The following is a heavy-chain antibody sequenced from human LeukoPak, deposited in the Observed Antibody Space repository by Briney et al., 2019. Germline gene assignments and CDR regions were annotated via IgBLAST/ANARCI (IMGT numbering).Heavy chain of an antibody. D-gene: IGHD3-3*01. CDR1: GFTFSSYA. CDR3: AKEHSYYDFWSGYYKGGAFDI. V-gene: IGHV3-23*01. J-gene: IGHJ3*02. CDR2: ISGSGGST. Sequence: GGSLRLSCAASGFTFSSYAMRWVRQAPGKGLEWVSAISGSGGSTYYADSVKGRFTISRDNSKNTLYLQMNSLRAEDTAVYYCAKEHSYYDFWSGYYKGGAFDIWGQGTMVTVSS.